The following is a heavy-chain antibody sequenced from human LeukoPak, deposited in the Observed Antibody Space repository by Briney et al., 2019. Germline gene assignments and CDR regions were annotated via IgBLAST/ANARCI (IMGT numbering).Heavy chain of an antibody. CDR3: STFRTAKNYESNGYYSS. CDR2: IKSKTDGGTP. D-gene: IGHD3-22*01. Sequence: GGSLRLSCAASGFTFSNAWMSWVRQPQGKGLEWVGRIKSKTDGGTPDYTTPVKGRFTISRDDSESTLYLQMNSLKTEDTAVYYCSTFRTAKNYESNGYYSSWGQGTLVTVSS. CDR1: GFTFSNAW. V-gene: IGHV3-15*01. J-gene: IGHJ4*02.